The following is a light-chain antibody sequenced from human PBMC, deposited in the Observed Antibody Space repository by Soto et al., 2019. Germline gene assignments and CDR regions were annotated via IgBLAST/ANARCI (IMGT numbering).Light chain of an antibody. Sequence: QPVLTQSPSASASLGASVKLTCTLSSGHSSYAIAWHQQQPEKGPRYLMKLNNDGSHNKGDGIPDRFSGSSSGAERYLTISSLQSEDEADYYGQTWGTGFLVFGGGTKLTVL. V-gene: IGLV4-69*01. CDR3: QTWGTGFLV. CDR1: SGHSSYA. CDR2: LNNDGSH. J-gene: IGLJ3*02.